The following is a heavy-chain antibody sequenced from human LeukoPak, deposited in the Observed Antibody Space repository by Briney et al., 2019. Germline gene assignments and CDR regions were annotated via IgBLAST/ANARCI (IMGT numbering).Heavy chain of an antibody. D-gene: IGHD3-10*01. CDR2: IGHTLGST. CDR1: GFTVSDYA. CDR3: AKDPFYHGTGGPT. Sequence: QPGGSLRLSCAPSGFTVSDYAMSWVRQAPGKGLEWVSSIGHTLGSTYYTESVKGRFIISRDSSKNTVFLRMNSLRADDTAVYYCAKDPFYHGTGGPTWGQGTLVTVSS. V-gene: IGHV3-23*01. J-gene: IGHJ4*02.